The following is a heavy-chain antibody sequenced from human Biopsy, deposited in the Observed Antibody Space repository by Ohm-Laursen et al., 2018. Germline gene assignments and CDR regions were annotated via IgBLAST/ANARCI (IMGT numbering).Heavy chain of an antibody. CDR3: ALQSVAQMKNFDY. CDR1: GFSITGYY. Sequence: ASVKVSCKASGFSITGYYIHWVRQAPGQGLEWMGWISPKSGDTNYAHKFQGNITMTRDTSMSTAYMEMSRLRCDDTAVYYCALQSVAQMKNFDYWGQGTLVTVSS. J-gene: IGHJ4*02. V-gene: IGHV1-2*02. D-gene: IGHD6-19*01. CDR2: ISPKSGDT.